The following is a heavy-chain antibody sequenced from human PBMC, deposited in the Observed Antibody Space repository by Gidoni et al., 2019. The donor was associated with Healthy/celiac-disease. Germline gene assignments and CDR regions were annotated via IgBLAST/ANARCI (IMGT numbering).Heavy chain of an antibody. V-gene: IGHV4-39*01. CDR2: IYYSGGT. J-gene: IGHJ4*02. CDR3: ARQPIVVVPAGGYFDY. CDR1: GGCISSSSYY. D-gene: IGHD2-2*01. Sequence: QLQLQESGPGRVKHSETLSLTGTVSGGCISSSSYYWGWIRQPPGKGLVWFGGIYYSGGTYYNPSLMSRVTISLDTSKNQFSLKLSSVTAAATAVYYCARQPIVVVPAGGYFDYWGQGTLVTVSS.